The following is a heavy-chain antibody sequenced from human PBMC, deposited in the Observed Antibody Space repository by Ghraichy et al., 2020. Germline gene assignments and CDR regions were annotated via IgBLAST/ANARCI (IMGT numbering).Heavy chain of an antibody. CDR1: GFTFHDYG. CDR2: ISWNSGSI. Sequence: LRLSCAASGFTFHDYGMHWVRQAPGKGLEWISGISWNSGSIDYADSVKGRFIVSRDNANNYLYLQMNSLRAEDTALYYCAKATVTTRSGGGMDVWGQGTTVTVSS. CDR3: AKATVTTRSGGGMDV. J-gene: IGHJ6*02. V-gene: IGHV3-9*01. D-gene: IGHD4-11*01.